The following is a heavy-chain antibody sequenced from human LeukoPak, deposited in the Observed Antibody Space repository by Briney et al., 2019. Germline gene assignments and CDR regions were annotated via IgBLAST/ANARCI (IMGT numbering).Heavy chain of an antibody. V-gene: IGHV3-53*01. CDR3: ARDDTSGGYYEFGY. Sequence: PGGSLRLSCAASGFTFSSYSMNWVRQAPGKGLECVSVIGNDGRTYYANSVKGRFTISRDISQNMVYLQVNSLRDDDTAVYYCARDDTSGGYYEFGYWGQGALLIVSS. CDR2: IGNDGRT. D-gene: IGHD6-19*01. CDR1: GFTFSSYS. J-gene: IGHJ4*02.